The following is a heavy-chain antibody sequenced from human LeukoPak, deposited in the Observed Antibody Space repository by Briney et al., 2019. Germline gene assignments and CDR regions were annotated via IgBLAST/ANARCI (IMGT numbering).Heavy chain of an antibody. Sequence: SETLSLTCTVSGGSISNYYRSWIRQPPGKGLEWIGYIYYSGSTNYNPSLKSRLTISVDTSKNQFSLKLSPVTAADTAVYYCARDSTTGLLGYWGQGTLVTVSS. CDR1: GGSISNYY. V-gene: IGHV4-59*01. J-gene: IGHJ4*02. CDR2: IYYSGST. D-gene: IGHD1-1*01. CDR3: ARDSTTGLLGY.